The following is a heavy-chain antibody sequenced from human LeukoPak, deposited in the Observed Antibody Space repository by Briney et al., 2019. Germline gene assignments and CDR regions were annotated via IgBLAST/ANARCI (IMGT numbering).Heavy chain of an antibody. V-gene: IGHV4-39*07. CDR2: IYYSGST. CDR3: ARGPDRNLWFGPPSAGGYWFDP. D-gene: IGHD3-10*01. J-gene: IGHJ5*02. CDR1: GGSISSTSYY. Sequence: SETLSLTCTVSGGSISSTSYYWGWIRQPPGKGLDWIGSIYYSGSTYYNPSLKSRVTISVDTSKNQFSLKVSSVTAADTAVYYCARGPDRNLWFGPPSAGGYWFDPWGQGTLVTVSS.